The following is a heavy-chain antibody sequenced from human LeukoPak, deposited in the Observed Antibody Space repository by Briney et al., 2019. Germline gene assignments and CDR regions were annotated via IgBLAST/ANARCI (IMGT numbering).Heavy chain of an antibody. CDR3: ARASGYYASSAYWGLLYYHYMDV. CDR1: GGSISSDSYY. J-gene: IGHJ6*03. D-gene: IGHD3-22*01. CDR2: IYTSGST. Sequence: SETLSLTCTVSGGSISSDSYYWSWIRQPAGKGLECIGRIYTSGSTDYNPSLKSRVTISVDTSKNQFSLKLSSVTAADTAVYYCARASGYYASSAYWGLLYYHYMDVWGEGTTVTISS. V-gene: IGHV4-61*02.